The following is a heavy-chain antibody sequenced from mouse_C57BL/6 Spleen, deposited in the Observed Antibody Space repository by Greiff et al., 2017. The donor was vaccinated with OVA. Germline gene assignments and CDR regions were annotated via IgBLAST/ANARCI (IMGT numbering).Heavy chain of an antibody. CDR1: GYTFTSYW. CDR2: IHPNSGST. Sequence: VQLQQPGAELVKPGASVKLSCKASGYTFTSYWMHWVKQRPGQGLEWIGMIHPNSGSTNYNEKSKSKATLTVDKSSSTAYMQLSSLTSEDSAVYYCARKASKGFAYWGQGTLVTVSA. J-gene: IGHJ3*01. V-gene: IGHV1-64*01. CDR3: ARKASKGFAY. D-gene: IGHD6-1*01.